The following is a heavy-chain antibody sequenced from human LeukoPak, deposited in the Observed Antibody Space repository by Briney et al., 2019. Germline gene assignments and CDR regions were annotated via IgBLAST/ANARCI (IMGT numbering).Heavy chain of an antibody. V-gene: IGHV3-23*01. D-gene: IGHD6-19*01. Sequence: GGSLRLSCAASGFTFSSYAMSWVRQAPGKGLEWVSAISGSGGSTYYADSVKGRFTISRDNSKNTLYLQTNSLRAEDTAVYYCVVRGWMVIGYHFDYWGQGTLVTVSS. CDR1: GFTFSSYA. CDR3: VVRGWMVIGYHFDY. J-gene: IGHJ4*02. CDR2: ISGSGGST.